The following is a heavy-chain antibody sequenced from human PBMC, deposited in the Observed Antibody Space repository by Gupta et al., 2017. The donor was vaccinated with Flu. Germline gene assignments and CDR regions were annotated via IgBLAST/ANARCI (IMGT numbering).Heavy chain of an antibody. V-gene: IGHV1-8*01. D-gene: IGHD1-1*01. J-gene: IGHJ3*01. CDR3: ARKEGMGNEHDAFDV. CDR2: MDPKSGNA. CDR1: GYSFTNYD. Sequence: QVQLVQSGAEVKKPGASVKVSCKASGYSFTNYDINWVRQATGQGLEWMGWMDPKSGNAGYAQKFQGRITMTRDTSTNTAYMELSSLRSEDTALYYCARKEGMGNEHDAFDVWGQGTMVTVSS.